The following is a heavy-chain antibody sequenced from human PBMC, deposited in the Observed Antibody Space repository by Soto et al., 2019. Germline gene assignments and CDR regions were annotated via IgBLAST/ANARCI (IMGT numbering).Heavy chain of an antibody. J-gene: IGHJ4*02. D-gene: IGHD6-19*01. CDR3: ARVVSSGWAFFDY. CDR1: GYTFTSYA. V-gene: IGHV1-3*01. Sequence: QVHLVQSGAEVKKPGASVKVSCKASGYTFTSYAIHWVRQAPGQRLEWMGWINAGNDNTKYSQKFQGRVTITRDTPASRVYMGLSSLSSEDTAVYYCARVVSSGWAFFDYWGQGTLVTVSS. CDR2: INAGNDNT.